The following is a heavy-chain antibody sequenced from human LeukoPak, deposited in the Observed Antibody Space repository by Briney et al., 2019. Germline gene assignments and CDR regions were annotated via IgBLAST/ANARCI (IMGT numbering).Heavy chain of an antibody. CDR2: INHSGST. J-gene: IGHJ4*02. Sequence: GSLRLSCAASGFTFSSYAMSWVRQPPGKGLEWIGEINHSGSTNYNPSLKSRVTISVDTSKNQFSLKLSSVTAADTAVYYCARYKLWSGYRNFDYWGQGTLVTVSS. D-gene: IGHD3-3*01. CDR1: GFTFSSYA. V-gene: IGHV4-34*01. CDR3: ARYKLWSGYRNFDY.